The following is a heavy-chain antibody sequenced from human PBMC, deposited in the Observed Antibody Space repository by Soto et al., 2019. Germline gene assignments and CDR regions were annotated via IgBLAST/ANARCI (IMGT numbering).Heavy chain of an antibody. CDR1: GFNFRGYA. Sequence: QVQLVESGGGVVQPGKSLRLSCVASGFNFRGYAMHWVRQAPGKGLEWVSVISYAGDYKNYADSVKGRFTVSRDNSRNTLYLQMDSLRPDDTAVYFCAREPWGFSGSANYFDYWGQGSLVTVSS. V-gene: IGHV3-30-3*01. CDR3: AREPWGFSGSANYFDY. J-gene: IGHJ4*02. CDR2: ISYAGDYK. D-gene: IGHD6-25*01.